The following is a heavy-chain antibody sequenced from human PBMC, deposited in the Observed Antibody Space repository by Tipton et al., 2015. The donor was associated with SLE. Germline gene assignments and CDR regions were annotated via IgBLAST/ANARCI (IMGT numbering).Heavy chain of an antibody. CDR1: GFTFDDYG. CDR3: AREFSGHFYPPLDY. CDR2: VNWNGYTT. Sequence: SLRLSCAAAGFTFDDYGMSWVRQVPGKGLEWVSGVNWNGYTTAYADSVKGRFTISRENAEKSLFLQMNSLRVEDTALYHCAREFSGHFYPPLDYWGQGALVTVSS. D-gene: IGHD3-22*01. V-gene: IGHV3-20*01. J-gene: IGHJ4*02.